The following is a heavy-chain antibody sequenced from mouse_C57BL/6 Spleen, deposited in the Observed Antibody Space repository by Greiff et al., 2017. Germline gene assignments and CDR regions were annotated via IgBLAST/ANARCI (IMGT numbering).Heavy chain of an antibody. CDR3: TRGGPNYYGSSPFDY. J-gene: IGHJ2*01. CDR1: GYTFTSYW. D-gene: IGHD1-1*01. CDR2: IYPGNSDT. V-gene: IGHV1-5*01. Sequence: EVQLQQSGTVLARPGASVKMSCKTSGYTFTSYWMHWVKQRPGQGLEWIGAIYPGNSDTSYNQQFKGKAKLTAVTSASTAYMELSSLTTEDSAVYYCTRGGPNYYGSSPFDYWGQGTTLTVSS.